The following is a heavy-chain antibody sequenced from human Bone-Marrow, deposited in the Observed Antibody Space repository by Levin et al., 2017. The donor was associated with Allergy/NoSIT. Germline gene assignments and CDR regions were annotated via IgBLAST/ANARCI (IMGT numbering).Heavy chain of an antibody. CDR1: GFTFNKFA. D-gene: IGHD5-12*01. J-gene: IGHJ6*02. CDR2: ISYDGTNP. Sequence: PGGSLRLSCSASGFTFNKFAMHWVRQAPGKGLEWVAVISYDGTNPYYAYSVKGRFSVSRDNPKNTLFLQLSSLRPEDTAVYYCAKDLGYSGTYYPRKNYGLDVWGQGTTVTVSS. CDR3: AKDLGYSGTYYPRKNYGLDV. V-gene: IGHV3-30*18.